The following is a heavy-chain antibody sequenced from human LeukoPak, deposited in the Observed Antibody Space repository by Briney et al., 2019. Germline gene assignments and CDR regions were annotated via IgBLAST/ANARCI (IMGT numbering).Heavy chain of an antibody. J-gene: IGHJ4*02. Sequence: GGSLRLSCAAPGFTFRNYGMHWVRQAPGRGLEWVAVISYDGSNKYYGDSVKGRLTISRDNPKNTLYLQMNSLRTEDTAVYYCAKDQWGSGSSFDYWGQGTLVTVSS. V-gene: IGHV3-30*18. CDR1: GFTFRNYG. CDR3: AKDQWGSGSSFDY. CDR2: ISYDGSNK. D-gene: IGHD6-13*01.